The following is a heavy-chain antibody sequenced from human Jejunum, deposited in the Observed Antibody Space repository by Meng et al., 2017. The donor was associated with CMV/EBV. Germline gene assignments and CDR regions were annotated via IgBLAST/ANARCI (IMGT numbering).Heavy chain of an antibody. J-gene: IGHJ4*02. CDR2: INAGNGNT. D-gene: IGHD2-2*01. V-gene: IGHV1-3*01. CDR1: GYSFTTYA. Sequence: QVQLVQSGAEVKKPXXXXXXXCKAAGYSFTTYAMHWVRQAPGQRLEWMGWINAGNGNTKYSEKFQSRVTITRDTAASTAYMELSSLRSEDTAVYYCARTGCSSSSCYDYWGQGTLVTVS. CDR3: ARTGCSSSSCYDY.